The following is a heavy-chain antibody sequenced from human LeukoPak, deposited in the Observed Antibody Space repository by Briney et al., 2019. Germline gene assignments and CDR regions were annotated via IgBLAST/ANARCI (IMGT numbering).Heavy chain of an antibody. CDR2: ISAYNGNT. Sequence: ASVKVSCKASGYTFTSYAMNWVRQAPGQGLEWMGWISAYNGNTNYAQKLQGRVTMTTDTSTSTAYMELRSLRSDDTAVYYCARVASQTKGYWFDPWGQGTLVTVSS. CDR1: GYTFTSYA. V-gene: IGHV1-18*01. D-gene: IGHD2-15*01. J-gene: IGHJ5*02. CDR3: ARVASQTKGYWFDP.